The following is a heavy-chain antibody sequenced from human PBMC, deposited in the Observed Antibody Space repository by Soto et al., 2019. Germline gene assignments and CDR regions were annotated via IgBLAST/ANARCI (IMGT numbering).Heavy chain of an antibody. CDR3: AEGREVQTLDY. J-gene: IGHJ4*02. V-gene: IGHV1-46*01. CDR2: LNPSGGST. Sequence: ASVKVSCKASGYTFTSYYMHWVRQASGQGLEWMGILNPSGGSTSYAQKFQGRVTMTSDTSTRTVYMELSSLRSEDTAVYHCAEGREVQTLDYWGQGTLVTVSS. CDR1: GYTFTSYY.